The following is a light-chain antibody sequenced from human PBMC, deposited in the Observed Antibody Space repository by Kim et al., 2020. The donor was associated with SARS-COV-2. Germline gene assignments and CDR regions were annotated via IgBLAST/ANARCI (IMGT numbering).Light chain of an antibody. Sequence: LSPGERATLSCRASQSVSSYIAWYQQKPGQAPRLLIYDASNRATGIPARFSGSGSGTDFTLTISSLEPEDFAVYYCQQRSNWPITFGQGTRLEIK. CDR2: DAS. J-gene: IGKJ5*01. V-gene: IGKV3-11*01. CDR1: QSVSSY. CDR3: QQRSNWPIT.